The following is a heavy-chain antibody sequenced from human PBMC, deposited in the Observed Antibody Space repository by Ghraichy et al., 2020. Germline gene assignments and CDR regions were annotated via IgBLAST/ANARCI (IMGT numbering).Heavy chain of an antibody. CDR2: ISGSGGLT. J-gene: IGHJ2*01. Sequence: LSLTCAASGFTFRSYGMSWVRQAPEKELEWVSAISGSGGLTYYADSVKGRFTISRDNSKNTLYLQMKSLSAEDTAAYYCAKIPVAGNWYFDLWGRGTLVTVSS. V-gene: IGHV3-23*01. D-gene: IGHD6-19*01. CDR3: AKIPVAGNWYFDL. CDR1: GFTFRSYG.